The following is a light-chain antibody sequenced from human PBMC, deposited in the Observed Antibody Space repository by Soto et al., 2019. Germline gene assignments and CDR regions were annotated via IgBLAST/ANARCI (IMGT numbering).Light chain of an antibody. V-gene: IGKV3-15*01. J-gene: IGKJ4*01. Sequence: EIVMTQSPATLSVSPGERATLSCRASQSVSSSYLAWYQQKPGQAPRLLIYGASIRATGVPATFSGSGSGTEFTLSISSLQSEHLGVYYCQQDSSWPLTFGGGTKVDIK. CDR3: QQDSSWPLT. CDR2: GAS. CDR1: QSVSSSY.